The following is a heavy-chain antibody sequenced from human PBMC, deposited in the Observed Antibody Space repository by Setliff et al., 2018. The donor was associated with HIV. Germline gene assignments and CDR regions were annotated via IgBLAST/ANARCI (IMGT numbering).Heavy chain of an antibody. V-gene: IGHV4-34*01. D-gene: IGHD6-19*01. CDR1: GGSFSDYY. Sequence: SETLSLTCGIYGGSFSDYYWSWIRQPPGKGLEWIGEIDHRGRPKYNPSLNSRVTMSVDKSRNQFSLKVSSVTAADTAVYYCARELEHSSGSGGFDPWGQGTLVTVSS. J-gene: IGHJ5*02. CDR3: ARELEHSSGSGGFDP. CDR2: IDHRGRP.